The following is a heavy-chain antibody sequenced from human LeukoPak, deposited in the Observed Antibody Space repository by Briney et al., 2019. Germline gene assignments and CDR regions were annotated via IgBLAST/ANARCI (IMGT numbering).Heavy chain of an antibody. V-gene: IGHV3-74*01. Sequence: PGGSLRLSCAASGFTFSNDWMHWVRQPPGKGLVWVSRINGDGSSTTYADSVKSRFTISRDNAKNTLYLQMNSLRAEDTAVYYCAGLGYCTSTNCYIDYWGQGTVVTVSS. CDR2: INGDGSST. J-gene: IGHJ4*02. D-gene: IGHD2-2*02. CDR3: AGLGYCTSTNCYIDY. CDR1: GFTFSNDW.